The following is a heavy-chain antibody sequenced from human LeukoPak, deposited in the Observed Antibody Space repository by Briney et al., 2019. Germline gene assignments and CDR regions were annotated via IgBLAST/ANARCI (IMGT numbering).Heavy chain of an antibody. J-gene: IGHJ6*02. CDR2: IYYSGST. Sequence: SETLSLTCTVSGGSISSYYWSWIRQPAGKGLEWIGYIYYSGSTNYNPSLTSRVTISVDTSKNQFSLKLSSVTAADTAVYYCARANSNYVVYYYYGMDVWGQGTTVTVSS. V-gene: IGHV4-59*01. D-gene: IGHD4-4*01. CDR1: GGSISSYY. CDR3: ARANSNYVVYYYYGMDV.